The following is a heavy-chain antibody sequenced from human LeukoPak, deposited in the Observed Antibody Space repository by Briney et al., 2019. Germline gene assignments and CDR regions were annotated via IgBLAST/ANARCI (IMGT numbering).Heavy chain of an antibody. J-gene: IGHJ6*03. D-gene: IGHD3-10*01. CDR1: GGSFSGYY. Sequence: SETLSLTCAVYGGSFSGYYWSWIRQPPGKGLEWIGEINHSGSTNYNPSLKSRVTISVDTSKNQFSLKLSSVTAADTAVYYCARLISRITMVRGVTYYMDVWGKGTTVTISS. CDR3: ARLISRITMVRGVTYYMDV. CDR2: INHSGST. V-gene: IGHV4-34*01.